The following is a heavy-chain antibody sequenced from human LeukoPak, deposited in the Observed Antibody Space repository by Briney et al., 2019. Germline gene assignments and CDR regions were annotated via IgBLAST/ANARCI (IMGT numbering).Heavy chain of an antibody. Sequence: GGSLRRSCAASGFTCTIFGLNWVRQAPGKGPEWVSYIDARSGITYYADSVQGRFTISRDNAKESVFLQMNSLRADDTAVYYCARTYDFGRGPPGDAFDNWGPGTLVIVSS. CDR1: GFTCTIFG. CDR3: ARTYDFGRGPPGDAFDN. CDR2: IDARSGIT. D-gene: IGHD3-3*01. V-gene: IGHV3-48*01. J-gene: IGHJ3*02.